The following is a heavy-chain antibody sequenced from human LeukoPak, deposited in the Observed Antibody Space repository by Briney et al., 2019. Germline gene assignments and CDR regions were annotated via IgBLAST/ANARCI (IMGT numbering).Heavy chain of an antibody. J-gene: IGHJ4*02. Sequence: GASVKVSCKAFGYTFTIYDINWVRQAPGQGLEWMAWMHPNSGNTGYVQKFRGRLTMTRDTAISTAYMELSSLGSEDTAVYYCVRSSSLVRGVIILTSNHQGIHWGQGTLVTVSS. CDR3: VRSSSLVRGVIILTSNHQGIH. CDR2: MHPNSGNT. D-gene: IGHD3-10*01. V-gene: IGHV1-8*01. CDR1: GYTFTIYD.